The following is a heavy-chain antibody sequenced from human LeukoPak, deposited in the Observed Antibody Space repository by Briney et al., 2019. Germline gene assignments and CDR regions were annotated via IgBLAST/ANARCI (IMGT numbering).Heavy chain of an antibody. V-gene: IGHV3-30-3*01. Sequence: SGGSLRLSCAASGFTFSSYTMHWVRQAPGKGLQWVAVISYDGSNKYHADSVRGRFTISRDSSKNTLYLQMNSLRAEDTAVYYRARGSDYWGQGTLVTVSS. CDR2: ISYDGSNK. J-gene: IGHJ4*02. CDR1: GFTFSSYT. CDR3: ARGSDY.